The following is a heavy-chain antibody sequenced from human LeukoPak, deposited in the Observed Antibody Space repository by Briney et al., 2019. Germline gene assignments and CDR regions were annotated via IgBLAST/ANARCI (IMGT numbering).Heavy chain of an antibody. CDR2: IITGGSVI. CDR3: ARVRGVSLSAWYFDL. D-gene: IGHD3-10*01. V-gene: IGHV3-48*04. J-gene: IGHJ2*01. Sequence: GGSLRLSCAASGFAFRSYSMIWARQAPGKGLEWVSYIITGGSVIYYADSVKGRFTVSRDNAKNSLYLQMDSLRAEDTAVYYCARVRGVSLSAWYFDLWGRGTLVTVSS. CDR1: GFAFRSYS.